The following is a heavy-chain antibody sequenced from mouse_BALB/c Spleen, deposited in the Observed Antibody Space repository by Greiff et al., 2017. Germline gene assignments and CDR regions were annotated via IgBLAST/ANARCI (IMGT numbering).Heavy chain of an antibody. Sequence: EVQVVESGGGLVKPGGSLKLSCAASGFTFSDYYMYWVRQTPEKRLEWVATISDGGSYTYYPDSVKGRFTISRDNAKNNLYLQMSSLKSEDTAMYYCARDPDYYGSSYGYFDVWGAGTTVTVSS. CDR1: GFTFSDYY. CDR2: ISDGGSYT. V-gene: IGHV5-4*02. CDR3: ARDPDYYGSSYGYFDV. J-gene: IGHJ1*01. D-gene: IGHD1-1*01.